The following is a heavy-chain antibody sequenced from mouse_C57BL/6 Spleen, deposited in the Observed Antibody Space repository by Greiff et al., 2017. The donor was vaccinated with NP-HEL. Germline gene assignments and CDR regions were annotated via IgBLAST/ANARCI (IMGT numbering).Heavy chain of an antibody. J-gene: IGHJ1*03. V-gene: IGHV1-5*01. Sequence: EVQLQQSGTVLARPGASVKMSCKTSGYTFTSYWMHWVKQRPGQGLEWIGAIYPGNSDTSYNQKFKGKAKLTAVTSASTAYMELSSLTNEDSAVYYCTREGTITTVDPGYFDVWGTGTTVTVSS. D-gene: IGHD1-1*01. CDR3: TREGTITTVDPGYFDV. CDR1: GYTFTSYW. CDR2: IYPGNSDT.